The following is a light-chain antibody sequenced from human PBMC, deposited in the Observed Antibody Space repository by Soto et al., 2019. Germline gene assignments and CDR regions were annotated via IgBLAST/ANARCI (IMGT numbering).Light chain of an antibody. CDR1: QSVSSN. J-gene: IGKJ5*01. V-gene: IGKV3-15*01. Sequence: EIVMTQSPATLSVSPGERPTLCCRASQSVSSNLAWYQHKTGQXPRXXIYGASTRATGIPARFSGVGSGTDCTLTISRLEPEDVAVYVCQQYAGPPTTFGQGTRLEIK. CDR2: GAS. CDR3: QQYAGPPTT.